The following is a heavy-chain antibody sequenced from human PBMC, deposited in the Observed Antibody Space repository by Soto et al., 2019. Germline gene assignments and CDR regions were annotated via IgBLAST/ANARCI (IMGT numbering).Heavy chain of an antibody. V-gene: IGHV4-39*01. CDR3: ARRDYDFWSGYSYWFDP. CDR1: GGSISSSSYY. CDR2: IYYSGST. J-gene: IGHJ5*02. D-gene: IGHD3-3*01. Sequence: SETLSLTCTVSGGSISSSSYYWGWIRQPPGKGLEWIGSIYYSGSTYYNPSLKSRVTISVDTSKNQFSLKLSSVTAADTAVYYCARRDYDFWSGYSYWFDPWGQGTLVTVSS.